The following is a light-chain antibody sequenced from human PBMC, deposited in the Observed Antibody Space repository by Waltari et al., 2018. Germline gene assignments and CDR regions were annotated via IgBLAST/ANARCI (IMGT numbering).Light chain of an antibody. CDR3: QQYGSSPRT. CDR2: GAS. J-gene: IGKJ5*01. CDR1: QSVSSSY. Sequence: EIVLTQSPGTLSLSPGERATLSCRASQSVSSSYLAWYQQKPGQAPRLLIYGASSRATGIPDMFSGSGSGTDFILTISRLEPEDFAVYYCQQYGSSPRTFGQGTRLEIK. V-gene: IGKV3-20*01.